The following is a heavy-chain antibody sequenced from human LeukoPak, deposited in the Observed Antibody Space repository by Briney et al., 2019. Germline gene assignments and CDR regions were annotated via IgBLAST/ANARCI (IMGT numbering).Heavy chain of an antibody. D-gene: IGHD3-16*01. Sequence: GGSLRLSCAASGFTFSSYAMSWVRQAPGKGLEWVVHTNEGGSDKYYVDSVKGRFTISRDNVKSSLYLQMNSLRAEDTALYYCAIWSANLNYWGQGTLVTVSS. J-gene: IGHJ4*02. CDR1: GFTFSSYA. V-gene: IGHV3-7*01. CDR3: AIWSANLNY. CDR2: TNEGGSDK.